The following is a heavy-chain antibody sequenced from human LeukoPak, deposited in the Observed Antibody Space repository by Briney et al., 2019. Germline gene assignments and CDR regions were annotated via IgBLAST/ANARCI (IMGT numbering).Heavy chain of an antibody. Sequence: GGSLRLSCAASGFTFSSYAMHWVRQAPGKGLEWVAVISYDGSNKYYADSVKGRVTISRDNSKNTLYLQMNSLRAEDTAVYYCAKDLYSQQPVGYYFDYWGQGTLVTVSS. CDR3: AKDLYSQQPVGYYFDY. CDR1: GFTFSSYA. D-gene: IGHD6-13*01. V-gene: IGHV3-30-3*01. CDR2: ISYDGSNK. J-gene: IGHJ4*02.